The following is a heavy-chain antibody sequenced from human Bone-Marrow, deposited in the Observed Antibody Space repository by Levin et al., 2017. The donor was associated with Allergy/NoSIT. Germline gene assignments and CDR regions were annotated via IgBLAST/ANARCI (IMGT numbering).Heavy chain of an antibody. D-gene: IGHD3-22*01. CDR2: ISGSGGST. CDR1: GFTFSSYA. CDR3: ASGYYYDPWYFDL. J-gene: IGHJ2*01. Sequence: PGESLKISCAASGFTFSSYAMSWVRQAPGKGLEWVSAISGSGGSTYYADSVKGRFTISRDNSKNTLYLQMNSLRAEDTAVYYCASGYYYDPWYFDLWGRGTLVTVSS. V-gene: IGHV3-23*01.